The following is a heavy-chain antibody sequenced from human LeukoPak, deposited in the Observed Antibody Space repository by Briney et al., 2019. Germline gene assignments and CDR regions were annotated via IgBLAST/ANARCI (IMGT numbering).Heavy chain of an antibody. CDR3: ARMTTMTAHHYYYYGMDV. J-gene: IGHJ6*02. CDR1: GGSLSSYY. Sequence: SETLSLNCTVSGGSLSSYYWSWIRQPAGKGLEWIGRIYTSGNTNYNPSLKSRVTMSVDTSKNQFSLKLSSVTAADTAVYYCARMTTMTAHHYYYYGMDVWGQGTTVTVSS. V-gene: IGHV4-4*07. CDR2: IYTSGNT. D-gene: IGHD4-17*01.